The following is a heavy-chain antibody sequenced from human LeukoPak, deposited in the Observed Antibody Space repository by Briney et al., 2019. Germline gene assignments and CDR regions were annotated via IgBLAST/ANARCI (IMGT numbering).Heavy chain of an antibody. Sequence: GGSLRLSCAASGFTFSSYEMNWVRQAPGKGLEWVSYISSSGSTIYYADSVKGRFTISRDNAKNSLYLQMNSLRAEDTAVYYCARVSRVVAYLSSFDYWGQGTLVTVSS. CDR3: ARVSRVVAYLSSFDY. CDR1: GFTFSSYE. D-gene: IGHD2-15*01. CDR2: ISSSGSTI. J-gene: IGHJ4*02. V-gene: IGHV3-48*03.